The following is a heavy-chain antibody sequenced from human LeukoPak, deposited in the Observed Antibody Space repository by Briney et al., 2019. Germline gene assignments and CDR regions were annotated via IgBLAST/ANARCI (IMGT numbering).Heavy chain of an antibody. CDR1: GFTFNSYD. D-gene: IGHD2-2*02. J-gene: IGHJ4*02. Sequence: PGGSLRLSCAASGFTFNSYDMHWVRQAPGKGLVWVAHINTDGRTTTYADSVKGRFTVARDNAKNTLYLEMNRLRAEDTAVYYCARDNTYMFDYWGQGTQVTVSS. CDR3: ARDNTYMFDY. V-gene: IGHV3-74*01. CDR2: INTDGRTT.